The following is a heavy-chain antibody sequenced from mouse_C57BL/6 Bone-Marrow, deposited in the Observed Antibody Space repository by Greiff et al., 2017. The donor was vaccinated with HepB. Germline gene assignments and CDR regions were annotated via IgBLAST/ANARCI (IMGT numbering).Heavy chain of an antibody. Sequence: VQLQQSGPELVKPGASVKISCKASGYAFSSSWMNWVKQRPGKGLEWIGRIYPGDGDTNYNGKFKGKATLTADKSSSTAYMQLSILTSEDSAVYFCASRKSTVVGYFDVWGTGTTVTVSS. V-gene: IGHV1-82*01. D-gene: IGHD1-1*01. J-gene: IGHJ1*03. CDR2: IYPGDGDT. CDR1: GYAFSSSW. CDR3: ASRKSTVVGYFDV.